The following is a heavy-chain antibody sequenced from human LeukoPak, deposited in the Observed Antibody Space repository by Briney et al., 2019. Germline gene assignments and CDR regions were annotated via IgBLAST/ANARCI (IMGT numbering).Heavy chain of an antibody. CDR3: ASEDGYNWVRAFDI. CDR1: GGPISSGSYY. D-gene: IGHD5-24*01. J-gene: IGHJ3*02. Sequence: PSETLSLTCTVSGGPISSGSYYWSWIRQPAGKGLEWIGRIYTSGSTNYNPSLKSRVTISVDTSKNQFSLKLSSVTAADTAVYYCASEDGYNWVRAFDIWGQGTMVTVSS. CDR2: IYTSGST. V-gene: IGHV4-61*02.